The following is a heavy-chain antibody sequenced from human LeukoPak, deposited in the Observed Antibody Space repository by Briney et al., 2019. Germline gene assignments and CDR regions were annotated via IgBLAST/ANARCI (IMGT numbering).Heavy chain of an antibody. CDR3: AKEGYYYDSSGYYLDY. CDR1: GFTFSSYA. J-gene: IGHJ4*02. CDR2: ISGSGGST. D-gene: IGHD3-22*01. V-gene: IGHV3-23*01. Sequence: GGSLSLSCAASGFTFSSYAMSWVRQAPGKGLEWVSAISGSGGSTYYADSVKGRFTISRDNSKNTLYLQMNSLRAEDTAVYYCAKEGYYYDSSGYYLDYWGQGTLVTVSS.